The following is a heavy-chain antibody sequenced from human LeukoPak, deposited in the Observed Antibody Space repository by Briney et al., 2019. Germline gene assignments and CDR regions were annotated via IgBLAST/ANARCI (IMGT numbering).Heavy chain of an antibody. J-gene: IGHJ4*02. Sequence: ASXKVSCXASGYTFTGYYMHWVRQAPGQGREWMGRINPNSGGTNYAQKFQGRVTMTRDTSISTDYMELSRLRSDDTAVYYCARSTIQLWLPDYWGQGTLVTVSS. CDR1: GYTFTGYY. CDR3: ARSTIQLWLPDY. CDR2: INPNSGGT. V-gene: IGHV1-2*06. D-gene: IGHD5-18*01.